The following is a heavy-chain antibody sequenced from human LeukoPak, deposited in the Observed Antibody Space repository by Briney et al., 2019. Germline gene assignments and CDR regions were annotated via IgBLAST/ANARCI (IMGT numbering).Heavy chain of an antibody. J-gene: IGHJ4*02. V-gene: IGHV4-38-2*01. D-gene: IGHD5-18*01. Sequence: SETLSLTCAVSGYSISSGYYWCWIRQPPGKGLEWIGSIYHSGSTYYNPSLKSRVTISVDTSKNQFSLKLSSVTAADTAVYYCARVGPRGSYGFDYWGQGTLVTVSS. CDR1: GYSISSGYY. CDR3: ARVGPRGSYGFDY. CDR2: IYHSGST.